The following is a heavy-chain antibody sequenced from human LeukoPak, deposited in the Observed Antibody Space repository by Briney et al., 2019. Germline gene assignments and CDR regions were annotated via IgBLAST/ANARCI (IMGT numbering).Heavy chain of an antibody. CDR3: ARAQPYYYYMDV. J-gene: IGHJ6*03. V-gene: IGHV3-21*01. Sequence: PGGSLRLSCAASGFTFSSYIMNWVRQAPGRGLEWVSSISSSSSYIYYADSVKGRFTISRNNAKNSLYLQMNSLRAEDTAVYYCARAQPYYYYMDVWGKGTTVTVSS. D-gene: IGHD2-2*01. CDR1: GFTFSSYI. CDR2: ISSSSSYI.